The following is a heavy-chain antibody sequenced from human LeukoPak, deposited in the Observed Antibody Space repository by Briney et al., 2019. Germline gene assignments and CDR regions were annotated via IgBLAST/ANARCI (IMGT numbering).Heavy chain of an antibody. J-gene: IGHJ5*02. CDR1: GGSISSSSYY. V-gene: IGHV4-39*07. CDR2: IYYSGST. D-gene: IGHD3-22*01. CDR3: ARGEVVAISWLDP. Sequence: SETLSLTCTVSGGSISSSSYYWGWIRQPPGKGLEWIGSIYYSGSTYYNPSLKSRVTISVDTSKNQFSLKLSSVTAADTAVYYCARGEVVAISWLDPWGQGTLVTVSS.